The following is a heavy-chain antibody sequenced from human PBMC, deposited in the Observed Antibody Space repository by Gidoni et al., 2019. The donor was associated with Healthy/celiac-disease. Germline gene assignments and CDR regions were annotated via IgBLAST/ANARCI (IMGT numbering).Heavy chain of an antibody. V-gene: IGHV1-46*01. D-gene: IGHD3-22*01. Sequence: QVQLVQSGAEVKKPGASVKVSCKASGYTFTSYYMHWVRQAPGQGLEWMGIINPSGGSTSYAQKFQGRVTMTRDTSTSTVYMELSSLRSEDTAVYYCARARGYYDSSGYLDAFDIWGQGTMVTVSS. CDR1: GYTFTSYY. J-gene: IGHJ3*02. CDR2: INPSGGST. CDR3: ARARGYYDSSGYLDAFDI.